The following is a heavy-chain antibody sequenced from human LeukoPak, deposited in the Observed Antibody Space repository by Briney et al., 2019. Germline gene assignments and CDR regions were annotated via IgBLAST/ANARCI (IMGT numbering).Heavy chain of an antibody. CDR1: GDSISSSDSY. CDR2: IYYSGTT. D-gene: IGHD3-3*01. V-gene: IGHV4-39*02. Sequence: PSETLSLTCTVSGDSISSSDSYWGWLRQPPGKGLEWIGSIYYSGTTYYNPSLKSRVTISVDTSNNHFSLKLSSVTAADTAVYYCGRFTRSGLAPYDYYAMDVWGQGTTVIVSS. J-gene: IGHJ6*02. CDR3: GRFTRSGLAPYDYYAMDV.